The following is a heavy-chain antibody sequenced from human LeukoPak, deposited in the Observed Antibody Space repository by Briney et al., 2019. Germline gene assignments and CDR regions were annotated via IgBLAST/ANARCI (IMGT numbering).Heavy chain of an antibody. V-gene: IGHV4-38-2*02. D-gene: IGHD6-25*01. J-gene: IGHJ6*02. CDR3: ASGSPFYGMDV. Sequence: SETLSLTCTVSGYSISSGYYWGWIRQPPGKGLEWIGSIYHSGSTHYKPSLKSRVIISVDTSKNQFSLKLSSVTAADTAVYYCASGSPFYGMDVWGQGTTVTVSS. CDR1: GYSISSGYY. CDR2: IYHSGST.